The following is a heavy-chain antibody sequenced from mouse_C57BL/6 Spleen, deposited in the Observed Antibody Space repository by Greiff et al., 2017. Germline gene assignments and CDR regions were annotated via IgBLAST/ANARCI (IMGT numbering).Heavy chain of an antibody. CDR3: TTPLYDGYSFAY. J-gene: IGHJ3*01. V-gene: IGHV14-4*01. Sequence: EVKLQESGAELVRPGASVKLSCTASGFNIKDDYMHWVKQRPEQGLEWIGWIDPENGDTEYASKFQGKATITADTSSNTAYLQLSSLTSEDTAVYYCTTPLYDGYSFAYWGQGTLVTVSA. CDR2: IDPENGDT. D-gene: IGHD2-3*01. CDR1: GFNIKDDY.